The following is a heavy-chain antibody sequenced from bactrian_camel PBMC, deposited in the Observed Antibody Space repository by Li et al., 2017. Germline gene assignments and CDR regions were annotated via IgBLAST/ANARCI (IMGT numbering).Heavy chain of an antibody. D-gene: IGHD1*01. Sequence: VQLVESGGASVQAGGSLRLSCAASGNIASSYCLGWFRQAPGKEREGVAAIWTIGGATYYADSVKGRFTISQDKVKNTVLLQMNTLKPEDTAMYYCAADRGSYYLTRSCRLVRYEYNYWGQGTQVSVS. CDR1: GNIASSYC. CDR3: AADRGSYYLTRSCRLVRYEYNY. J-gene: IGHJ4*01. CDR2: IWTIGGAT. V-gene: IGHV3-3*01.